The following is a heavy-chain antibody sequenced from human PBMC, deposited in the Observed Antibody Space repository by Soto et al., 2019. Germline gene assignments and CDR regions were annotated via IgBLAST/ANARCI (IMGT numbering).Heavy chain of an antibody. CDR2: ISYDGSNK. D-gene: IGHD3-3*01. CDR1: GFTFSSYA. V-gene: IGHV3-30-3*01. J-gene: IGHJ6*02. Sequence: QVQLVESGGGVVQPGRSLRLSCAASGFTFSSYAMHWVRQAPGKGLEWVAVISYDGSNKYYADSVKGRFTISRDNSKNTLYLQMNSLRAEDTAVYYCARSNAAIFGVVSYYYGMDVWGQGTTVTVSS. CDR3: ARSNAAIFGVVSYYYGMDV.